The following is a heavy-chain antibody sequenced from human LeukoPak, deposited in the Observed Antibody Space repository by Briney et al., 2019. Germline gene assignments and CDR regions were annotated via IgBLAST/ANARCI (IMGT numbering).Heavy chain of an antibody. Sequence: ASVKVSCKASGYTITSYYMHWVRQAPGQGLEWMGRINPNSGGTNYAQKFQGRVTMTRDTSISTVYMELSRLRSDDTAVYYCARVGYYESSGYYEYWGQGTLVTVSS. D-gene: IGHD3-22*01. CDR2: INPNSGGT. CDR1: GYTITSYY. CDR3: ARVGYYESSGYYEY. V-gene: IGHV1-2*06. J-gene: IGHJ4*02.